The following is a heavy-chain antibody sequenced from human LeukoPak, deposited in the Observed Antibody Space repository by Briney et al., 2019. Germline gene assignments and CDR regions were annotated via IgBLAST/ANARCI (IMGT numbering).Heavy chain of an antibody. Sequence: GEPLKISCKGSGYSFTSYWIGWVRQMPGKGLEWMGIIYPGDSDTRYSPSFQGQVTISADKSISTAYLQWSSLKASDTAMYYCARSSRPHGDYHNWFDPWGQGTLVTVSS. D-gene: IGHD4-17*01. CDR1: GYSFTSYW. CDR3: ARSSRPHGDYHNWFDP. V-gene: IGHV5-51*01. CDR2: IYPGDSDT. J-gene: IGHJ5*02.